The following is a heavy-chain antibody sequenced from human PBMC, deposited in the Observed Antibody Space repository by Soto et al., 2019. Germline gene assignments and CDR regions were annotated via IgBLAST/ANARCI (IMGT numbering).Heavy chain of an antibody. Sequence: GASVKVSCKASGYTFTSYAMHWVRQAPGQRLEWMGWINAGNGNTKYSQKLQGRVTMTTDTSTSTAYMELRSLRSDDTAVYYCARDLMYSSIPPGPWGQGTLVTVSS. V-gene: IGHV1-3*01. J-gene: IGHJ5*02. CDR3: ARDLMYSSIPPGP. CDR2: INAGNGNT. D-gene: IGHD6-19*01. CDR1: GYTFTSYA.